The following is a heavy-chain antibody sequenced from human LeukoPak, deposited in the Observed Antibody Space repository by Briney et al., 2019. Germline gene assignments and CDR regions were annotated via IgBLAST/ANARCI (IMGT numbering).Heavy chain of an antibody. CDR3: ARGKDYFDY. J-gene: IGHJ4*02. Sequence: GGSLRLSCAASGFTFSSYAMHWVRQAPGKGLEWVAVISYDGSNKYYADSVKGRFTISRDNSKNTLYLQMNSLRAEDTAVYYCARGKDYFDYWGQGTLVTVSS. CDR1: GFTFSSYA. V-gene: IGHV3-30-3*01. CDR2: ISYDGSNK.